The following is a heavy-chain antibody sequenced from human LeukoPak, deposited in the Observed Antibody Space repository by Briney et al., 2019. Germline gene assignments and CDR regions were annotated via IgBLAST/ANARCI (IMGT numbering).Heavy chain of an antibody. Sequence: SVRVSCKASGGTFSSYAISWVRQAPGQGIEWMGGIIPIFGTANYEQKFQGRVTITADKSTSTAYMELSSLRSEDTAVYYCAIPEGRVVPAAKGSGAFDIWCQGTMVTVSS. V-gene: IGHV1-69*06. CDR2: IIPIFGTA. CDR1: GGTFSSYA. CDR3: AIPEGRVVPAAKGSGAFDI. D-gene: IGHD2-2*01. J-gene: IGHJ3*02.